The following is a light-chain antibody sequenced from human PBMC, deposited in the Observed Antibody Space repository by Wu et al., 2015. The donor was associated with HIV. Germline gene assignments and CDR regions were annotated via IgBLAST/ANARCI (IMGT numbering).Light chain of an antibody. Sequence: EIVLTQSPATLSLYPGERATLSCRATQSLGSNLAWYQQRRGQAPRLLIQDTFYRAAGVPARFRGTGSETNLTLTITSLEAEDFAVYYCQQRTKWLGTFGQGTTVELK. CDR3: QQRTKWLGT. V-gene: IGKV3-11*01. CDR2: DTF. J-gene: IGKJ1*01. CDR1: QSLGSN.